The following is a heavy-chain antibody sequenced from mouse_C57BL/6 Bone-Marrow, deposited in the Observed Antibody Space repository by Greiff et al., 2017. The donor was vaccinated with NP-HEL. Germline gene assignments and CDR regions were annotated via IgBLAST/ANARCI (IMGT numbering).Heavy chain of an antibody. CDR2: IYPRDGST. Sequence: QVQLQQSDAELVKPGASVKISCKVSGYTFTDHTIHWMKQRPEQGLEWIGYIYPRDGSTKYNEKFKGKATLTADKSSSTAYMQLNSLTFEDSAVYCCASSYDGYYYYAMDDWGQGTSVTVSS. CDR3: ASSYDGYYYYAMDD. CDR1: GYTFTDHT. V-gene: IGHV1-78*01. D-gene: IGHD2-3*01. J-gene: IGHJ4*01.